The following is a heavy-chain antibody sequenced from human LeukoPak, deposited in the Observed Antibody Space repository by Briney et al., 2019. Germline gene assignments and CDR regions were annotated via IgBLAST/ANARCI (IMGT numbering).Heavy chain of an antibody. J-gene: IGHJ6*03. CDR3: ARDAIAAAGTQLPYYYYYMDV. D-gene: IGHD6-13*01. CDR2: TNPNSGGT. Sequence: ASVKVSCKVSGYTLTELSMHWVRQAPGQGLEWMGWTNPNSGGTNYAQKFQGRVTMTRDTSISTAYMELSRLRSDDTAVYYCARDAIAAAGTQLPYYYYYMDVWGKGTTVTITS. CDR1: GYTLTELS. V-gene: IGHV1-2*02.